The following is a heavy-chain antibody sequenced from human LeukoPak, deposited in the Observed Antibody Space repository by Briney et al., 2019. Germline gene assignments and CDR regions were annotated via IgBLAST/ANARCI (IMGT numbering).Heavy chain of an antibody. V-gene: IGHV3-30*03. D-gene: IGHD3-16*01. Sequence: GRSLRLSCAASGFTFSSYGMHWVRQAPGKGLEWVAVISYDGSNKYYADSVKGRFTISRDNSKNTLYLQMNSLRAEDTAVYYCASSPRSEGGYWGQGTLVTVSS. CDR2: ISYDGSNK. CDR3: ASSPRSEGGY. J-gene: IGHJ4*02. CDR1: GFTFSSYG.